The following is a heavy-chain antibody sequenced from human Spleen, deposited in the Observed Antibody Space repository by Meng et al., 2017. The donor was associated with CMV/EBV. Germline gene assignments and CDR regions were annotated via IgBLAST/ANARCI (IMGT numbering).Heavy chain of an antibody. CDR3: ARDREDDMDV. J-gene: IGHJ6*02. CDR1: GYTFTGYF. CDR2: INAKSGGT. Sequence: ASVKVSCKASGYTFTGYFMHWVRQAPGQGLEWMGWINAKSGGTHYAQKFQGRVTMTRDTSISTAYMELSGLTSDDTALYYCARDREDDMDVWGQGTTVTVSS. V-gene: IGHV1-2*02.